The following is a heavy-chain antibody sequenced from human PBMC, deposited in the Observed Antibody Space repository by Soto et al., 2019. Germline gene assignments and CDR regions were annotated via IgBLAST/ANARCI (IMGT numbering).Heavy chain of an antibody. J-gene: IGHJ6*02. V-gene: IGHV3-30*18. CDR1: GFTFSSYG. CDR3: AKGKQLVPVYYYYGMDV. Sequence: LSCAASGFTFSSYGMHWVRQAPGKGLEWVAVISYDGSNKYYADSVKGRFTISRDNSKNTLYLQMNSLRAEDTAVYYCAKGKQLVPVYYYYGMDVWGQGTTVTVSS. CDR2: ISYDGSNK. D-gene: IGHD6-6*01.